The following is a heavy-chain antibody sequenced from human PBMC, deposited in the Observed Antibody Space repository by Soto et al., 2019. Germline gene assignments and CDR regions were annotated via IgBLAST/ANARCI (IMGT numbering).Heavy chain of an antibody. J-gene: IGHJ6*03. D-gene: IGHD6-13*01. CDR3: TTDVGQLVYYYYYYMDV. V-gene: IGHV3-15*01. CDR1: GFTFSNAW. CDR2: IKSKTDGGTT. Sequence: GGSLRLSCAASGFTFSNAWMSWVRQAPGKGLEWVGRIKSKTDGGTTDYAAPVKGRFTISRDDSKNTLYLQMNSLKTEDTAVYYCTTDVGQLVYYYYYYMDVWGKGTTVTVSS.